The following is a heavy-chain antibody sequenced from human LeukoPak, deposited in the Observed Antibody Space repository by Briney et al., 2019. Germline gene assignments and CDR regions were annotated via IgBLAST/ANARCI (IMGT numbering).Heavy chain of an antibody. CDR2: INWNGGST. V-gene: IGHV3-20*04. J-gene: IGHJ4*02. CDR3: AQDLAWGAFDH. D-gene: IGHD7-27*01. CDR1: GFTFDDYG. Sequence: GGSLRLSCAASGFTFDDYGMSWVRQAPGKGLEWVSNINWNGGSTGYADSVKGRFTISRDDSKNTLSLQMNSLRVEDTAVYYCAQDLAWGAFDHWGQGTLVTVSS.